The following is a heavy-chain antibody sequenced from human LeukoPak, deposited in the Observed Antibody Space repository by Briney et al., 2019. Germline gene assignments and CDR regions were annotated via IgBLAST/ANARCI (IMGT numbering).Heavy chain of an antibody. Sequence: GGSLRLSCAASGFTFSSYAMSWVRQAPGKGLEWVSAISGSGGSTYYADSVKGRFTISRDNSKNTLYLLMNSLRAEDTAVYYCAKDHHQWELLIFLDYWGQGTLVTVSS. D-gene: IGHD1-26*01. CDR2: ISGSGGST. CDR1: GFTFSSYA. CDR3: AKDHHQWELLIFLDY. V-gene: IGHV3-23*01. J-gene: IGHJ4*02.